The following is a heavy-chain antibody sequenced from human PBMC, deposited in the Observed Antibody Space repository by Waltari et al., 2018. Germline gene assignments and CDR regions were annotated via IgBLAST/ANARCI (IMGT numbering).Heavy chain of an antibody. D-gene: IGHD2-2*01. CDR2: GNDNSGKK. CDR3: ARGHPLGGVPAAPCGMDV. V-gene: IGHV1-8*01. J-gene: IGHJ6*02. CDR1: GYTFTSYD. Sequence: QVQLVQSGAEVKKPGASVKVSCKASGYTFTSYDINWVRQATGQGLEWMGWGNDNSGKKGYAQKFKGGVTRTRKTSISTAYMERGSLRSEDTAVYDCARGHPLGGVPAAPCGMDVWGQGTTVTVSS.